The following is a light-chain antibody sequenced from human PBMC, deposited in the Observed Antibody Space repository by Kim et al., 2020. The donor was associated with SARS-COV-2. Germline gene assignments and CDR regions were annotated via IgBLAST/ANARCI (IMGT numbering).Light chain of an antibody. CDR3: AVWDESLSGWL. J-gene: IGLJ3*02. CDR1: SSNIGSDY. Sequence: QSVLTQPPSASGTPGQRVTISCSGSSSNIGSDYVYWYQQLPGTAPKLFIYRNSQRPSGVPDRFSGSKSDTSASLAISGLRFEDEAEYYCAVWDESLSGWLFGGGTQLTVL. V-gene: IGLV1-47*01. CDR2: RNS.